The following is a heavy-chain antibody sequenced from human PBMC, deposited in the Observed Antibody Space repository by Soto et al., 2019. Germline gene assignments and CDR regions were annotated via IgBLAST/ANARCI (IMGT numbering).Heavy chain of an antibody. CDR3: AKDSGYSYGYDAFDI. CDR1: GFTFGRYA. J-gene: IGHJ3*02. D-gene: IGHD5-18*01. CDR2: ISGSGVST. Sequence: GGSLRLSCAASGFTFGRYAMSWVGQAPGKGLEWVSAISGSGVSTYYADSVKGRFTISRDNSKNTLYLQMNSLRAEDTAVYYCAKDSGYSYGYDAFDIWGQGTMVTVSS. V-gene: IGHV3-23*01.